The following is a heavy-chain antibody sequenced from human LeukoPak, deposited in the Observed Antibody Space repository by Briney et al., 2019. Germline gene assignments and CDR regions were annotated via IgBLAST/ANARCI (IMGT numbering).Heavy chain of an antibody. Sequence: ASVKVSCKASGYTFTGYYMHWVRQAPGQGLEWMGWINPNSGGTNYAQKFQGWVTMTRDTSISTAYMELSRLRSDDTAVYYCAIHKREAYYGSGSYHPFDYWGQGTLVTVSS. CDR1: GYTFTGYY. CDR3: AIHKREAYYGSGSYHPFDY. CDR2: INPNSGGT. D-gene: IGHD3-10*01. J-gene: IGHJ4*02. V-gene: IGHV1-2*04.